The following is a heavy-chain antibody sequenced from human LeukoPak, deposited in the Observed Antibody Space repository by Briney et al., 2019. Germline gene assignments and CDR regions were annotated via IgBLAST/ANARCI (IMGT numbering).Heavy chain of an antibody. D-gene: IGHD2-8*01. CDR2: VYSGGTT. CDR3: AREDTGVAFDI. V-gene: IGHV3-53*01. Sequence: GGSLRLSCVASGFTVRSNYMSWVRQAPGRGLEWVSVVYSGGTTYYADSVKGRFTISRDNSKNTLYLQMNSLRAEDTAVYYCAREDTGVAFDIWGQGTTVTV. J-gene: IGHJ3*02. CDR1: GFTVRSNY.